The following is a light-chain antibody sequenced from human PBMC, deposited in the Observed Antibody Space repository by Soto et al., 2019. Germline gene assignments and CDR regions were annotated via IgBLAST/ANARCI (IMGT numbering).Light chain of an antibody. CDR2: EVT. Sequence: QSALTQPASVSGSPGQSITISCAGTTTEVATYDLVSWYQHHPGTAPKVILYEVTKRPSGVSNRFSGSKSGNTASLTISGLQPEDEADYFCCSYAGGNTFVFGGGTKLTVL. CDR1: TTEVATYDL. V-gene: IGLV2-23*02. J-gene: IGLJ2*01. CDR3: CSYAGGNTFV.